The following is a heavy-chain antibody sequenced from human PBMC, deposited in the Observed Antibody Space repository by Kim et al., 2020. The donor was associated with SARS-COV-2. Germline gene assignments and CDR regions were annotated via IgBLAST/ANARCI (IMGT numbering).Heavy chain of an antibody. J-gene: IGHJ6*02. CDR3: ARARRYYGMDV. V-gene: IGHV2-70*01. CDR2: K. Sequence: KYYSKSLKTRLTISKDTSKNQVVLTMTNMDPVDTATYNCARARRYYGMDVWGQGTTVTVSS.